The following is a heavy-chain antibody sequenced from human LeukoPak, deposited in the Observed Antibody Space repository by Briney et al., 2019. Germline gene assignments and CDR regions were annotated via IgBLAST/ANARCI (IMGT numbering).Heavy chain of an antibody. J-gene: IGHJ4*02. CDR3: ARAFFNSGFDY. V-gene: IGHV1-2*02. Sequence: GASVKVSCKASGYTFSGYYAHWLRQAPGHGLTCRGWINPNSGGTEYAQQYQGRITMTRDTSNSTVYMELSSLTSDDSAVYFCARAFFNSGFDYWGQGTLVTVSS. CDR2: INPNSGGT. D-gene: IGHD3-3*02. CDR1: GYTFSGYY.